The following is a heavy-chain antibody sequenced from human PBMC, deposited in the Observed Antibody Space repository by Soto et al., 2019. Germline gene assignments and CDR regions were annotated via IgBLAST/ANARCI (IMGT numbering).Heavy chain of an antibody. V-gene: IGHV4-59*01. CDR3: ARDRVAQYYYGMDV. CDR1: GGSISSYY. CDR2: IYYSGST. J-gene: IGHJ6*02. Sequence: QVQLQESGPGLVKPSETLSLTCTVSGGSISSYYWSWIRQPPGKGLEWIGYIYYSGSTNYNPSLKSRVTISVDTSKNQFSLKLSSVTAADTAVYYCARDRVAQYYYGMDVWDQGTTVTVSS. D-gene: IGHD2-15*01.